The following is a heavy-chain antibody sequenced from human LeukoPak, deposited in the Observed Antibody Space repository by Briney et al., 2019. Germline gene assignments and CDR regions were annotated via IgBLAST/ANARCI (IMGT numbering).Heavy chain of an antibody. CDR2: ISSSGSTI. CDR1: GFFSPHS. J-gene: IGHJ3*02. D-gene: IGHD4-17*01. V-gene: IGHV3-48*04. Sequence: PGGSLRLSCAASGFFSPHSLNWVRQAPGKGLEWVSYISSSGSTIYYADSVKGRFTISRDNAKNSLYLQMNSLRAEDTAVYYCARSMKVTTMYEPWVHAFDIWGQGTMVTVSS. CDR3: ARSMKVTTMYEPWVHAFDI.